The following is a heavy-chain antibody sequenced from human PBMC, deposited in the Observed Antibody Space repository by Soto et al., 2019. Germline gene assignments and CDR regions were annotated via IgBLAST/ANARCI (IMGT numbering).Heavy chain of an antibody. V-gene: IGHV3-23*01. D-gene: IGHD4-17*01. CDR2: ISGSGDST. CDR1: GFTFSSYA. J-gene: IGHJ1*01. Sequence: GGSLRLSCAASGFTFSSYAMGWVRQAPGKGLEWVSAISGSGDSTYYADSVKGRFTISRDNSKNTLYLQMNSLRAEDTAVYFCAKDRTTVTPYWPEYFHHWGQGTLVTVSS. CDR3: AKDRTTVTPYWPEYFHH.